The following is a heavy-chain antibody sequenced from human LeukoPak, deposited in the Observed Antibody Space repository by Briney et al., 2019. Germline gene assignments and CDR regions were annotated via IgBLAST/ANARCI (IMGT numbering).Heavy chain of an antibody. Sequence: PGRSLRLSCAASGFTFSSYAMHWVRQAPGKGLEWVAVISYDGSNKYYADSVKGRFTISRDNSKNTLYLQMNSLRAEDTAVYYCAREYFSANYFFYYMDVWGTGTTVTVSS. CDR2: ISYDGSNK. J-gene: IGHJ6*03. CDR1: GFTFSSYA. D-gene: IGHD3-3*01. V-gene: IGHV3-30-3*01. CDR3: AREYFSANYFFYYMDV.